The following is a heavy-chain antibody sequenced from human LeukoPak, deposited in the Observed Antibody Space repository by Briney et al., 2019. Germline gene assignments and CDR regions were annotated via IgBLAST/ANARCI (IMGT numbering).Heavy chain of an antibody. J-gene: IGHJ4*02. Sequence: SETLSLTCAVYGGSFSGYYWSWIRQPPGKGLGWIGEINHSGSTNYNPSLKSRVTISVDTSKNQFSLKLSSVTAADTAVYYCARASNYYYDSSGYYLFDYWGQGTLVTVSS. CDR2: INHSGST. CDR1: GGSFSGYY. CDR3: ARASNYYYDSSGYYLFDY. D-gene: IGHD3-22*01. V-gene: IGHV4-34*01.